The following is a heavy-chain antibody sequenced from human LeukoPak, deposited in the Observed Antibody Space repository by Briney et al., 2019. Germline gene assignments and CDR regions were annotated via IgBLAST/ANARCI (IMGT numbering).Heavy chain of an antibody. CDR3: AKADYGSGYSNAFDM. D-gene: IGHD3-22*01. CDR2: ISGSGGST. Sequence: GGSLRHSYAASGFTFSSYAMSWVRQAPRNGLQWVSVISGSGGSTYYADSVKGRFTISRDNSKNTLYLQMNSLRAEDTAVYYCAKADYGSGYSNAFDMWGQGTMVTVSS. J-gene: IGHJ3*02. CDR1: GFTFSSYA. V-gene: IGHV3-23*01.